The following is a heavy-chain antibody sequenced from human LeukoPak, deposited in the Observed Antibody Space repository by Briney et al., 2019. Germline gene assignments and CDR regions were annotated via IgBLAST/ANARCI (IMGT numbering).Heavy chain of an antibody. CDR2: IFSSGNT. CDR3: ARGAGIGARLFDP. J-gene: IGHJ5*02. CDR1: GGSISSSSYY. D-gene: IGHD6-6*01. V-gene: IGHV4-39*07. Sequence: SETLSLTCTVSGGSISSSSYYWGWIRQPPGKGLEWIGSIFSSGNTYYNTSLKSRVTISVDTSKNQFSLKLSSVTAADTAVYYCARGAGIGARLFDPWGQGTLVTISS.